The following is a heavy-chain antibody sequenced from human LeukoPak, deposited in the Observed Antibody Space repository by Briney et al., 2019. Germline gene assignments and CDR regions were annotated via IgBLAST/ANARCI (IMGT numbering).Heavy chain of an antibody. CDR1: RFTFSSYG. CDR3: ARDRAAAMEYYYMDV. CDR2: IRYDGSNK. Sequence: PGGSLRLSCAASRFTFSSYGMHWVRQAPGKGLEWVAVIRYDGSNKNYADPVKGRFTISRDNSKNTLYLQINSLRAEDTAVYYCARDRAAAMEYYYMDVWGKGTTVTVSS. D-gene: IGHD2-2*01. V-gene: IGHV3-33*01. J-gene: IGHJ6*03.